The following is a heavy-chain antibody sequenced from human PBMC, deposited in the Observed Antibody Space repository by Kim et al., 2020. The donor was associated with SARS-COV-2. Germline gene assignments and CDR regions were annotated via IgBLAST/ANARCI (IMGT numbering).Heavy chain of an antibody. CDR2: ISGSGGST. J-gene: IGHJ6*02. CDR1: GFTFSSYA. Sequence: GGSLRLSCAASGFTFSSYAMSWVRQAPGKGLEWVSAISGSGGSTYYADSVKGRFTISRDNSKNTLYLQMNSLRAEDTAVYYCAGGYYYDSSGYPYGMDVWGQGTTVTVSS. CDR3: AGGYYYDSSGYPYGMDV. V-gene: IGHV3-23*01. D-gene: IGHD3-22*01.